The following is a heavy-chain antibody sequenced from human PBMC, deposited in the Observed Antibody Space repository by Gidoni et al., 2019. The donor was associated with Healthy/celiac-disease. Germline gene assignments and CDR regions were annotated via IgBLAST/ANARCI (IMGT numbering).Heavy chain of an antibody. Sequence: EVQLLESGGGLVQPGGSLRLSCAASGFTVSSYAMSWVRQAPGKGLEWVSAISGSGGSTYYADSVKGRFTISRDNSKNTLYLQMNSLRAEDTAVYYCANPEWLASSFDYWGQGTLVTVSS. CDR1: GFTVSSYA. V-gene: IGHV3-23*01. J-gene: IGHJ4*02. D-gene: IGHD6-19*01. CDR2: ISGSGGST. CDR3: ANPEWLASSFDY.